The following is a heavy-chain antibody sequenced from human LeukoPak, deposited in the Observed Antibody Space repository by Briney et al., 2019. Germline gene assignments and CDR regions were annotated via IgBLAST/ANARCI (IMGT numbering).Heavy chain of an antibody. V-gene: IGHV3-21*01. CDR1: GFTFSGYA. J-gene: IGHJ4*02. CDR3: ARELHDSSGYYPDYFDY. D-gene: IGHD3-22*01. CDR2: ISSSSSYI. Sequence: GGSLRLSCAASGFTFSGYAMSWVRQAPGKGLEWVSSISSSSSYIYYADSVKGRSTISRDNAKNSLYLQMNSLRAEDTAVYYCARELHDSSGYYPDYFDYWGQGTLVTVSS.